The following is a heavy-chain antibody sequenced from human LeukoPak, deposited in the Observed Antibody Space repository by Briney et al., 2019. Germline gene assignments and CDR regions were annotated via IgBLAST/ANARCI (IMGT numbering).Heavy chain of an antibody. J-gene: IGHJ5*02. CDR1: GYTFTGYY. V-gene: IGHV1-2*02. D-gene: IGHD6-13*01. CDR2: INPNSGGT. CDR3: ARGSRRIAAAGTVWFDP. Sequence: ASVKVSCKASGYTFTGYYMHWVRQAPGQGLEWMGWINPNSGGTNYAQKFQGRVTMTRDTSISTAYMELSRLRSDDTAVYYCARGSRRIAAAGTVWFDPWGQGTLVTVSS.